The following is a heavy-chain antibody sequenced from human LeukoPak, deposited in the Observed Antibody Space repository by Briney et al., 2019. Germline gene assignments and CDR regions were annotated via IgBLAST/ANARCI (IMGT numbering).Heavy chain of an antibody. CDR3: ARLLVPDVEGAFDI. D-gene: IGHD2-2*01. V-gene: IGHV4-61*02. CDR1: GGSISSGSYY. J-gene: IGHJ3*02. Sequence: SETLSLTCTVSGGSISSGSYYWSWIRQPAGKGLEWIGRIYTSGSSTYNPSLKSRVTMSLDTSKNQFSLKLTSVTAADTAVYYCARLLVPDVEGAFDIWGQGTLVTVSS. CDR2: IYTSGSS.